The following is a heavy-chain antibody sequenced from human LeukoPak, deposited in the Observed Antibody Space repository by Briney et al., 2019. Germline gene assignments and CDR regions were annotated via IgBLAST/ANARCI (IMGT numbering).Heavy chain of an antibody. CDR2: IYYSGST. CDR1: GGSISSSSYY. D-gene: IGHD3-3*01. CDR3: ARERPLRFLEWLSYYMDV. V-gene: IGHV4-39*02. Sequence: SETLSLTCTVSGGSISSSSYYWGWIRQPPGKGLEWIGSIYYSGSTYYNPSLKSRVTISVDTSKNQFSLKLSSVTAADTAVYYCARERPLRFLEWLSYYMDVWGKRTTVTVSS. J-gene: IGHJ6*03.